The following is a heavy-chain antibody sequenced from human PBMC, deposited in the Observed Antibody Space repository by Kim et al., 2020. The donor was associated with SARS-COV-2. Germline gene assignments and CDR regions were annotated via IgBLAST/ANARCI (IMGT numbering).Heavy chain of an antibody. CDR1: GFTFSSYW. Sequence: GGSLRLSCAASGFTFSSYWMTWVRQAPGKGLEWVANIKYDGREKFHVDSVKGRFTISRDNADNTLYLQMISRRGEDTAAYYCWRGFPLAGMWYLD. J-gene: IGHJ2*01. CDR3: WRGFPLAGMWYLD. V-gene: IGHV3-7*01. CDR2: IKYDGREK.